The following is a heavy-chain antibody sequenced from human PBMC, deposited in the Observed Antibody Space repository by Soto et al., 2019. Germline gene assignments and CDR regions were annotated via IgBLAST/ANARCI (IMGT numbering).Heavy chain of an antibody. D-gene: IGHD6-19*01. Sequence: QVQLQESGPGLVKPSQTLSLTCTVSGGSISSGGYYWSWIHQHPWKGLEWIGYIYYSGSTYYNPSLKSRVTISVDTSKNQFSLKLSSVTAADTAVYYCARAIAVAVGSDAFDIWDQGTMVTVSS. CDR1: GGSISSGGYY. J-gene: IGHJ3*02. CDR3: ARAIAVAVGSDAFDI. V-gene: IGHV4-31*03. CDR2: IYYSGST.